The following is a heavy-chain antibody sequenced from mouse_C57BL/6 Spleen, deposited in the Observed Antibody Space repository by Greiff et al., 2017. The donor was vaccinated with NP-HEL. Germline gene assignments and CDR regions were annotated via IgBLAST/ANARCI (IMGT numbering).Heavy chain of an antibody. D-gene: IGHD2-2*01. CDR2: INPGSGGT. V-gene: IGHV1-54*01. Sequence: VKLQESGAELVRPGTSVKVSCKASGYAFTNYLIEWVKQRPGQGLEWIGVINPGSGGTNYNEKFKGKATLTADKSSSTAYMQLSSLTSEDSAVYFCAREYGYDEAMDYWGQGTSVTVSS. J-gene: IGHJ4*01. CDR1: GYAFTNYL. CDR3: AREYGYDEAMDY.